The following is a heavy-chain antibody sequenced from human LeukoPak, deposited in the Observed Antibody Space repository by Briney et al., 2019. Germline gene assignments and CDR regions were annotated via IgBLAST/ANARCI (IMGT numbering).Heavy chain of an antibody. CDR2: ISYDGSNK. D-gene: IGHD6-13*01. CDR1: GFTFSSYA. Sequence: GGSLRLSCAASGFTFSSYAMHWVRQAPGKGLEWVAVISYDGSNKYYADSVKGRFTISRDNSKNTLYLQMNSLRAEDTAVYYCAKHLQQLAPYYYYYMDVWGKGTTVTVSS. V-gene: IGHV3-30*04. J-gene: IGHJ6*03. CDR3: AKHLQQLAPYYYYYMDV.